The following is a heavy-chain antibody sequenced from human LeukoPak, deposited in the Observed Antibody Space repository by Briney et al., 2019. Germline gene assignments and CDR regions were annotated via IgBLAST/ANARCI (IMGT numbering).Heavy chain of an antibody. CDR3: ARRLAVTGRYYFDY. CDR2: IYYSGST. J-gene: IGHJ4*02. Sequence: SPSETLSLTCTVAGDSISTYYWTWIRQPPGKGLEWIGYIYYSGSTKYNPSLESRVTISLDMSKNQFSLRLSSVTAADTAVYYCARRLAVTGRYYFDYWGQGTLVTVSS. D-gene: IGHD6-19*01. V-gene: IGHV4-59*08. CDR1: GDSISTYY.